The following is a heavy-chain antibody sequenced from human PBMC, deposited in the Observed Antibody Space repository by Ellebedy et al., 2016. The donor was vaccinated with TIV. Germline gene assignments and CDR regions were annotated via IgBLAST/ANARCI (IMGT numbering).Heavy chain of an antibody. CDR3: ARNLLRRRTRVWKGRLYDYDGMDV. V-gene: IGHV1-2*02. Sequence: ASVKVSCKASGYSFTGYYIHWVRQAPGQGLEWMGWINPNSGDTNYSQKFQGRVTMTRDTSISTAYMELSRLRYDDTAVYYCARNLLRRRTRVWKGRLYDYDGMDVWGQGTTVTVSS. CDR1: GYSFTGYY. J-gene: IGHJ6*02. CDR2: INPNSGDT. D-gene: IGHD4-17*01.